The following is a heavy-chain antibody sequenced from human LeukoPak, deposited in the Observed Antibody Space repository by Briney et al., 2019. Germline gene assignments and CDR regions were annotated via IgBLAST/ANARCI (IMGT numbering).Heavy chain of an antibody. J-gene: IGHJ6*02. V-gene: IGHV3-23*01. CDR1: GXILSNYD. CDR2: ISGSGGST. Sequence: GGSLRLSWEASGXILSNYDVSWVRQAPGKGLQWVSSISGSGGSTYYAGSVKGRFTISRDNSKKTLSLQLDSLRAEDTAVYYCARQWGSGMDVWGQGTTVTVSS. D-gene: IGHD3-16*01. CDR3: ARQWGSGMDV.